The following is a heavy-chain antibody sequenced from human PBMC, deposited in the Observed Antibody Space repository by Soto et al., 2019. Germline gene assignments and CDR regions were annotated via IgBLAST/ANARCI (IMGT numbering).Heavy chain of an antibody. CDR1: GLTFSTFA. V-gene: IGHV3-30-3*01. Sequence: QVQLVEPGGGVVKPGRSLRLSCAASGLTFSTFALHWARQAPGKGLEWGPVIPHDGTNKYYADPVKGRFTIARDNSKNTLYMQMNSLRVEDTAVYYCARDGIPDDFRSGGYWFDPWGQGTLVTVSS. CDR3: ARDGIPDDFRSGGYWFDP. J-gene: IGHJ5*02. D-gene: IGHD3-3*01. CDR2: IPHDGTNK.